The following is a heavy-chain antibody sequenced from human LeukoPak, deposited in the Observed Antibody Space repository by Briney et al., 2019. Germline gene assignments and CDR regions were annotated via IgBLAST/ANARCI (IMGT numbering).Heavy chain of an antibody. CDR1: GFTFTSYA. V-gene: IGHV3-23*01. CDR2: INNSGGRI. J-gene: IGHJ4*02. CDR3: ATTYYDSSGYHYFDY. D-gene: IGHD3-22*01. Sequence: GGSLRLSCAASGFTFTSYAMSWVRQAPGKGLEWVSSINNSGGRIYFADSVKGRFPISRDNSQSTLYMQMNSLRAEDTAVYYCATTYYDSSGYHYFDYWGQGTLVTVSS.